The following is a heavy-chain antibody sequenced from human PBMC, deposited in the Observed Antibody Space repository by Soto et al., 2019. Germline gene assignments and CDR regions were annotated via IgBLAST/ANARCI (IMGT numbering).Heavy chain of an antibody. D-gene: IGHD3-3*01. V-gene: IGHV3-33*01. Sequence: GGSLRLSCAASGFTFSSYGMHWVRQAPGKGLEWVAVIWYDGSNKYYADSVKGRFTISRDNSKNTLYLQMNSLRAEDTAVYYCARDARRFLEWLSPFDYWGQGTLVTVSS. J-gene: IGHJ4*02. CDR2: IWYDGSNK. CDR1: GFTFSSYG. CDR3: ARDARRFLEWLSPFDY.